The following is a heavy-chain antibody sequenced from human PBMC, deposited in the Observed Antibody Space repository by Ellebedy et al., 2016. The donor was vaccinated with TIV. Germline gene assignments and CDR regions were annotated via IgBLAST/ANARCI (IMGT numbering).Heavy chain of an antibody. J-gene: IGHJ5*02. Sequence: ASVKVSXXASGGTFSSYAISWVRQAPGQGLEWMGGIIPIFGTANYAQKFQGRVTITADESTSTAYMELSSLGSEDTAVYYCARGGVVVVPAAMGGWFNPWGQGTLVTVSS. CDR1: GGTFSSYA. V-gene: IGHV1-69*13. D-gene: IGHD2-2*01. CDR3: ARGGVVVVPAAMGGWFNP. CDR2: IIPIFGTA.